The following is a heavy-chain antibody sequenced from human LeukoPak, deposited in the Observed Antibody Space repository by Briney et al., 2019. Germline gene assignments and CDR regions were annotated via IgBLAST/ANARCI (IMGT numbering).Heavy chain of an antibody. Sequence: SETLSLTCSASGGSISGYYWSWIRQPPGKGLEWIGYIYYSGSTNYNPSLESRVTISVDTSKNQFSLKLSSVTAADTAVYYCARQVSSASIAMDVWGQGTTVTVSS. CDR1: GGSISGYY. J-gene: IGHJ6*02. D-gene: IGHD3-22*01. V-gene: IGHV4-59*08. CDR3: ARQVSSASIAMDV. CDR2: IYYSGST.